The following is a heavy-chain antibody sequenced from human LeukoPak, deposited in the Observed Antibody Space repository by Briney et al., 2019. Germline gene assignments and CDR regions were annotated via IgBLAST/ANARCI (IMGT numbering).Heavy chain of an antibody. CDR1: GFTFSSYS. V-gene: IGHV3-21*01. CDR2: ISSSSSYI. CDR3: ARNAYYYDSSAN. Sequence: GGSLRLSCAASGFTFSSYSMTWVRQAPGKGLEWVSSISSSSSYIYYADSVKGRFTISRDNAKSSLYLQMNSLRAEDTAVYYCARNAYYYDSSANWGQGTLVTVSS. D-gene: IGHD3-22*01. J-gene: IGHJ4*02.